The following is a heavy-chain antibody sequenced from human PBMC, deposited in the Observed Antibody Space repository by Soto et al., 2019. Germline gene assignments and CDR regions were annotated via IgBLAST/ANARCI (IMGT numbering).Heavy chain of an antibody. J-gene: IGHJ6*03. CDR1: GGSISSGGYY. Sequence: QVQLQESGPGLVKPSQTLSLTCTVSGGSISSGGYYWSWIRQHPGKGLEGIGYIYYSESTYYYPSLKSRVTISVDTSKNQFSLKLSSVTAADTAVYYCAVGSWPRKPIYYYYMDVWGKGTTVTVSS. CDR2: IYYSEST. D-gene: IGHD1-26*01. CDR3: AVGSWPRKPIYYYYMDV. V-gene: IGHV4-31*03.